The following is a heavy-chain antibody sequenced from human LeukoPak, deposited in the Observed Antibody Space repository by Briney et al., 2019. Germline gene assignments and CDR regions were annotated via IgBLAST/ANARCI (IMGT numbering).Heavy chain of an antibody. CDR3: APCGYSEP. D-gene: IGHD5-12*01. V-gene: IGHV3-64D*09. CDR2: ITADGGVT. Sequence: PGGSLRLSCSASGFTFSSYAMHWVRQAPGKGLQYVSTITADGGVTYYADSLKGRFTTSRDNSRNTLYLQMSSLRPEDTAVYYCAPCGYSEPWGVGNLVTVSS. J-gene: IGHJ5*02. CDR1: GFTFSSYA.